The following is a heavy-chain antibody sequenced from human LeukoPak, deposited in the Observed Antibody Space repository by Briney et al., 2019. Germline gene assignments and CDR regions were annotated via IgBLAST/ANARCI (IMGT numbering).Heavy chain of an antibody. CDR3: XKRXVVQRVTYYFDH. CDR2: IGGDGLDT. D-gene: IGHD3-10*01. V-gene: IGHV3-23*01. CDR1: GFTFRTYA. Sequence: PGGSLSLSCAGSGFTFRTYAMSWVRQAPGKGLEWVSVIGGDGLDTYYADSVKGRFTISRDNSRNTLYLQMNSLRAEDTAVYYCXKRXVVQRVTYYFDHWGQGTPVTVSS. J-gene: IGHJ4*02.